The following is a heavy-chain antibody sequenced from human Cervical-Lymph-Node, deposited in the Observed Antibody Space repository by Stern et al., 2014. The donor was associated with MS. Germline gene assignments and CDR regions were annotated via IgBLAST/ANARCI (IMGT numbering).Heavy chain of an antibody. D-gene: IGHD4/OR15-4a*01. CDR3: ARTLYGTNNFDY. Sequence: QVQLQESGPGLVKPSQTLSLTCTVSGGSISSGGYYWNWIRQHPGKGLGWIGYIYHSGNTYFNPSLESRVTMSIDTSKNQFSLKLNFVTAADTAMYYCARTLYGTNNFDYWGQGTLVTVSS. J-gene: IGHJ4*02. V-gene: IGHV4-31*03. CDR1: GGSISSGGYY. CDR2: IYHSGNT.